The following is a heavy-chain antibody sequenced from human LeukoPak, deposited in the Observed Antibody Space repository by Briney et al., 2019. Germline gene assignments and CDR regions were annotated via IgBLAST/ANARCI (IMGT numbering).Heavy chain of an antibody. CDR1: GFTFRSYS. J-gene: IGHJ4*02. D-gene: IGHD3-16*01. V-gene: IGHV3-21*04. Sequence: GGSLRLSCAASGFTFRSYSMNWVRQAPGKGLEWVSAIDPSSTYIYYADSVKGRFTISRDNAENSLYLQMNSLKTEDTAVYYCAQSGSYAAFDYWGQGTLVTVSS. CDR3: AQSGSYAAFDY. CDR2: IDPSSTYI.